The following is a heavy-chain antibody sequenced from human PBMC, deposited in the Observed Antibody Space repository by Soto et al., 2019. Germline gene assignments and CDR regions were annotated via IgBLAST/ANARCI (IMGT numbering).Heavy chain of an antibody. CDR2: IYYSGST. Sequence: PSETLSLTCTVSGGSISSSSYYWGWISQPPGKGLEWIGSIYYSGSTYYNPSLKSRVTISVDTSKNQFSLKLSSVTAADTAVYYCASPKIAFYNWFDPWGQGTLVTVSS. J-gene: IGHJ5*02. CDR1: GGSISSSSYY. V-gene: IGHV4-39*01. D-gene: IGHD3-3*02. CDR3: ASPKIAFYNWFDP.